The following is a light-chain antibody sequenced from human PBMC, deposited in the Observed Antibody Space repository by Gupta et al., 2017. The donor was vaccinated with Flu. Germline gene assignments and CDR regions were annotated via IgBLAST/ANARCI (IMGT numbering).Light chain of an antibody. CDR1: QSVLYSSNNKNY. CDR2: WAS. V-gene: IGKV4-1*01. J-gene: IGKJ2*01. CDR3: QQYYSTPPYT. Sequence: DIVMTQSPDSLAVSLGERATINCKSSQSVLYSSNNKNYLAWYQQKPGQPPKLLIYWASTRESGVPDRFSGSGSGTDFPLTIGSLQAEDVAVYYCQQYYSTPPYTFGQGTKLEIK.